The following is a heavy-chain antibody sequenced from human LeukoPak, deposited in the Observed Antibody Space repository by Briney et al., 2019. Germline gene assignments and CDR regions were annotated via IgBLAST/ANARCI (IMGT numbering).Heavy chain of an antibody. J-gene: IGHJ4*02. V-gene: IGHV3-23*01. Sequence: GGSLRLSCAAAGFTFSIYAMSWVRQAPGKGLEWVSAISGSGGSTYYADSVKGRFTISRDNSKNTLYLQMNSLRAEDTAVYYCSKEGDDSSGYYVAFDYWGQGTLVTVSS. CDR1: GFTFSIYA. CDR2: ISGSGGST. CDR3: SKEGDDSSGYYVAFDY. D-gene: IGHD3-22*01.